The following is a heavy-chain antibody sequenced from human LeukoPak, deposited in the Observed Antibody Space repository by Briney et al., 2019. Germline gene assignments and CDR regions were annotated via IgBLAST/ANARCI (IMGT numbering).Heavy chain of an antibody. CDR1: GGTFSNYA. CDR2: IIPIFGTA. J-gene: IGHJ5*02. Sequence: ASVKVSCKASGGTFSNYAISWVRQAPGQGLEWMGGIIPIFGTANYAQKFQGRVTITADKSTSTAYMELSSLRSDDTAVYYCARDLRSSIAAAHNWFDPWGQGTLVTVSS. D-gene: IGHD6-13*01. V-gene: IGHV1-69*06. CDR3: ARDLRSSIAAAHNWFDP.